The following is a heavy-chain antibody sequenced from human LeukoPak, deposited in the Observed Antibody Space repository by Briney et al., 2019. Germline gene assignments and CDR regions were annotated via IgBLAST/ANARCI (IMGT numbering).Heavy chain of an antibody. J-gene: IGHJ5*02. V-gene: IGHV4-4*02. CDR2: IYHSGST. CDR1: GASISSSNW. Sequence: SGTLSLTCAVSGASISSSNWWSWVRQSPGKGLEWIGEIYHSGSTNYNPSLKSRVTISVDKSKNQFSLKLSSVTAADTAVYYCARGRYSYPNWFDPWGQGTLVTVSS. D-gene: IGHD5-18*01. CDR3: ARGRYSYPNWFDP.